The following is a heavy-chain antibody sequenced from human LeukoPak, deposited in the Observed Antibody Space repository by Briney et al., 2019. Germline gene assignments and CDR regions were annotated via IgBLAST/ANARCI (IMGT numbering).Heavy chain of an antibody. CDR1: GGSINSSSYY. CDR3: ARHHHNGWSDY. CDR2: IYYSGST. Sequence: SETLSLTCTVSGGSINSSSYYWGWIRQPPGKGLEWIGSIYYSGSTYYNPSLKSRVTISEDTSKNQFSLKLSSVTAAETAVYYCARHHHNGWSDYWGQGTLFTVSS. J-gene: IGHJ4*02. D-gene: IGHD6-19*01. V-gene: IGHV4-39*01.